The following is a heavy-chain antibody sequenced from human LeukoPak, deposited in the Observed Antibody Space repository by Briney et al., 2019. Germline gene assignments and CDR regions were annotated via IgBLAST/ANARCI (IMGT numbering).Heavy chain of an antibody. CDR1: GGSISSSNW. D-gene: IGHD6-19*01. J-gene: IGHJ4*02. V-gene: IGHV4-4*02. Sequence: PSETLSLTCAVSGGSISSSNWWSWVRQPPGKGLEWIGEIYHSGSTNYNPSLKSRVTISVDKSKNQFSLKLSSVTAADTAVYYCARDKSTYTPWGIAVAGTLDYWGQGTLVTVSS. CDR2: IYHSGST. CDR3: ARDKSTYTPWGIAVAGTLDY.